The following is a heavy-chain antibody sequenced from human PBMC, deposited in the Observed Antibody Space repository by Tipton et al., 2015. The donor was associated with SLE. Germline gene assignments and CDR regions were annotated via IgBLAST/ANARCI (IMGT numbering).Heavy chain of an antibody. CDR2: INHSGST. D-gene: IGHD6-13*01. Sequence: TLSLTCAVSGGSISSGDYYWSWIRQPPGKGLEWIGEINHSGSTNYNPSLKSRVTISVDTSKNQFSLRLSSVTAADTAVYYCARGLMAADYYYWGQGTLVTVSS. V-gene: IGHV4-34*01. J-gene: IGHJ4*02. CDR1: GGSISSGDYY. CDR3: ARGLMAADYYY.